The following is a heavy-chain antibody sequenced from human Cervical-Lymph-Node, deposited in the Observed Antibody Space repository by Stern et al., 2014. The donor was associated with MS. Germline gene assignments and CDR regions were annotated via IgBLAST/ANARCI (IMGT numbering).Heavy chain of an antibody. V-gene: IGHV1-69*01. CDR2: IIPIFGTA. CDR3: ASENVGYCSGGSCYADY. CDR1: GGTFSSYA. J-gene: IGHJ4*02. Sequence: VQLVESGAEVKKPGSSVKVSCKASGGTFSSYAISWVRQAPGQGLEWMGGIIPIFGTANCAQKFQCRVTITADESTSTAYMELSSLRSEDTAVYYCASENVGYCSGGSCYADYWGQGTLVTVSS. D-gene: IGHD2-15*01.